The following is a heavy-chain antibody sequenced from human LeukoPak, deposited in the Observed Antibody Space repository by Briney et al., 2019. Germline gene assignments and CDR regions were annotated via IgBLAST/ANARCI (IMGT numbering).Heavy chain of an antibody. D-gene: IGHD2-15*01. CDR1: GYTFTSYY. CDR3: ARDNEGYCSGGSCYGAYYFDY. V-gene: IGHV1-46*03. CDR2: INPSGGST. Sequence: ASVKVSCKASGYTFTSYYMHWVRQAPGQGLEWMGIINPSGGSTSYAQKFQGRVTMTRDTSTSTVYMELSSLRSEDTAVYYCARDNEGYCSGGSCYGAYYFDYWGQGALVTVSS. J-gene: IGHJ4*02.